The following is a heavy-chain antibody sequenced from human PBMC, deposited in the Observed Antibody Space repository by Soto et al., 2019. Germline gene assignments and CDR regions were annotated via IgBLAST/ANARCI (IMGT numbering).Heavy chain of an antibody. CDR1: GFTFSNYA. D-gene: IGHD2-8*01. CDR2: ISSSVAST. Sequence: GGSLRLSCAASGFTFSNYAMSWVRQAPGKELEWVSTISSSVASTDYADSVKGRFTISRDNSQNTLNLQMNSLRAEDMAIYYCAKNQHAMAHDYWGPGTLVTVSS. V-gene: IGHV3-23*01. CDR3: AKNQHAMAHDY. J-gene: IGHJ4*02.